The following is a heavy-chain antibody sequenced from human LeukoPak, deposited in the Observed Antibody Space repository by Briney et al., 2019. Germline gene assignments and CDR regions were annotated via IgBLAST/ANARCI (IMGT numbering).Heavy chain of an antibody. CDR2: IYSGGST. V-gene: IGHV3-53*01. J-gene: IGHJ4*02. Sequence: PGGSLRLSCAASGFTVSSNYMSWVRQAPGKGLEWVSVIYSGGSTYYADSVKGRFTISRDNSKNTLYLQMNSLRAEDTAVYYCARGRSVVVTAMSPIDYWGQGTLVTVSS. D-gene: IGHD2-21*02. CDR1: GFTVSSNY. CDR3: ARGRSVVVTAMSPIDY.